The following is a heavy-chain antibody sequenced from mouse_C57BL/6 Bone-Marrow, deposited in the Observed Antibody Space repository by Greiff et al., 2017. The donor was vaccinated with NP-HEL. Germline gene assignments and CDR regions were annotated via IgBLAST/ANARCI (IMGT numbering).Heavy chain of an antibody. CDR1: GYTFTSYW. Sequence: VQMQQPGAELVRPGTSVKLSCKASGYTFTSYWMHWVKQRPGQGLEWIGVIDPSDSSTTYTQKFKGKATFTGDTSTTTAYMQLTSLKSEDSAVYYCARRTVGAPFYYWGKGTTLTV. V-gene: IGHV1-59*01. D-gene: IGHD1-1*01. CDR3: ARRTVGAPFYY. J-gene: IGHJ2*01. CDR2: IDPSDSST.